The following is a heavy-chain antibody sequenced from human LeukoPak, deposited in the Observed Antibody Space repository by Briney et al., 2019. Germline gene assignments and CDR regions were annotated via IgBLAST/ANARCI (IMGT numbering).Heavy chain of an antibody. CDR3: ARDKYGGNSPFDY. CDR2: ISGSGGNT. CDR1: GFTFSDYA. Sequence: GGSLRLSCAASGFTFSDYAMNWVRQAPGKGLEWVSTISGSGGNTYYAGSVKGRFTISRDNSKNTLYLQMNSLRAEDTAVYYCARDKYGGNSPFDYWGQGTLVTVSS. D-gene: IGHD4-23*01. V-gene: IGHV3-23*01. J-gene: IGHJ4*02.